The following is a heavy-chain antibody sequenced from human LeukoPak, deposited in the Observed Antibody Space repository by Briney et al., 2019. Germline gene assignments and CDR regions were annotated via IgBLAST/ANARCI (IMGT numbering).Heavy chain of an antibody. Sequence: SVNVSCTASGGTFSSYAISWVRQAPGQGLEWMGGIIPIFGTANYAQKFQGRVTITADESTSTAYMELSSLRSEDTAVYYCARARGDTIFGVVIMYNWLDPWGQGTLVTVSS. CDR3: ARARGDTIFGVVIMYNWLDP. CDR2: IIPIFGTA. D-gene: IGHD3-3*01. CDR1: GGTFSSYA. V-gene: IGHV1-69*13. J-gene: IGHJ5*02.